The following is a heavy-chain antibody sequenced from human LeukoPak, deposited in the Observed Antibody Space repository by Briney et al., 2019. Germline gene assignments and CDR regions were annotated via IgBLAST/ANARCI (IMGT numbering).Heavy chain of an antibody. CDR1: GGSVSSGSYY. J-gene: IGHJ4*02. Sequence: PSETLSLTCTVSGGSVSSGSYYWSWIRQPPGKGLEWIGYIYYSGSTNYNPSLKSRVTISVDTSKNQFSQNLRSVTAADTAVYYCARESQYYFDYWGQGTLVTVSS. V-gene: IGHV4-61*01. CDR3: ARESQYYFDY. CDR2: IYYSGST.